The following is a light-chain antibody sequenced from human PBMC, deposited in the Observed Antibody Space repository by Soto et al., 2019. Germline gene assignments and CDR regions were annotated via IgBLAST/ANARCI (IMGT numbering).Light chain of an antibody. Sequence: QSVLTQPPSASGTPGQRVTISCSGSSSNIGSNYVYWYQQLPGTAPKLLIYRNNQRTSGVPDRFSGSKSGTSASLAISGLRSEDEADYYCAAWDDSRSGWVFGGGTKLTVL. CDR1: SSNIGSNY. V-gene: IGLV1-47*01. J-gene: IGLJ3*02. CDR2: RNN. CDR3: AAWDDSRSGWV.